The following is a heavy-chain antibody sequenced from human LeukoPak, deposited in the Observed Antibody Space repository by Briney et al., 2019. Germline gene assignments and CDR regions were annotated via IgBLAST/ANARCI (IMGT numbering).Heavy chain of an antibody. Sequence: GESLKISCKGSGYSFTSYWIGWVRQMPGKGLEWMGIICPADSDTRYSPSFQGQVTISADKSISTAYLQWSSLKASDTAMYYCARHTGADSGSWPIGDYWGQGTLVTVSS. CDR1: GYSFTSYW. CDR3: ARHTGADSGSWPIGDY. CDR2: ICPADSDT. D-gene: IGHD6-13*01. J-gene: IGHJ4*02. V-gene: IGHV5-51*01.